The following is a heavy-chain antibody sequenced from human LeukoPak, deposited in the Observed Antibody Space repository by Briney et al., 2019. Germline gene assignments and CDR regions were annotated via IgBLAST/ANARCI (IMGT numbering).Heavy chain of an antibody. J-gene: IGHJ4*02. Sequence: GGSLRLSCAASGFTFSNYAMHWVRQAPGKGLEWVAAISFDGSNKYYADSVNGRFTISRDNSKSTLFLQMNSLRAEDTAVYYCARGRAYCGGDCYSGYFDYWGQGTLVTVSS. CDR1: GFTFSNYA. V-gene: IGHV3-30*04. CDR2: ISFDGSNK. CDR3: ARGRAYCGGDCYSGYFDY. D-gene: IGHD2-21*02.